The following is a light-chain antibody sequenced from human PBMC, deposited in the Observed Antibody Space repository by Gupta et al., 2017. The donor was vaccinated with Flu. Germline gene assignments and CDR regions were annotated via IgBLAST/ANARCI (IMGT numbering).Light chain of an antibody. CDR1: SSDVRGYHC. CDR3: ISNADSRTEV. J-gene: IGLJ1*01. V-gene: IGLV2-11*01. CDR2: EVS. Sequence: WIACSSDVRGYHCVDWYQQNPGKAPERVIYEVSKRPSGIAERFSGSRSGNTATLTITELQAEDESDYYCISNADSRTEVFGTGTKVTVL.